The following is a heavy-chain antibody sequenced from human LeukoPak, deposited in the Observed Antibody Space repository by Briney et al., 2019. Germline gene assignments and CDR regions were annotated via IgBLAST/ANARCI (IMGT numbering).Heavy chain of an antibody. CDR1: GFTFSSYS. CDR2: ISSSSYI. V-gene: IGHV3-21*01. D-gene: IGHD3-22*01. CDR3: ARHKRYYYDSSGYYYRKFDY. J-gene: IGHJ4*02. Sequence: GGSLRLSCAASGFTFSSYSMNWVRQAPGKGLEWVSSISSSSYIYYADSVKGRFTISRDNAKNSLYLQMNSLRAEDTAVYYCARHKRYYYDSSGYYYRKFDYWGQGTLVTVSS.